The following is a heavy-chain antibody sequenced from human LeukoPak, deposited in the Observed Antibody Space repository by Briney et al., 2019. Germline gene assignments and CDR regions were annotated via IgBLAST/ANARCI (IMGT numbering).Heavy chain of an antibody. CDR2: IRYDGSNK. D-gene: IGHD3-10*01. J-gene: IGHJ6*02. CDR3: ARAEEYYGSGSYFYYYYGMDV. V-gene: IGHV3-30*02. Sequence: AGGSLRLSCAASGFTFSSYGMHWVRQAPGKGLEWVAFIRYDGSNKYYADSVKGRFTISRDNSKNTLYLQMNSLRAEDTAVYYCARAEEYYGSGSYFYYYYGMDVWGQGTTVTVSS. CDR1: GFTFSSYG.